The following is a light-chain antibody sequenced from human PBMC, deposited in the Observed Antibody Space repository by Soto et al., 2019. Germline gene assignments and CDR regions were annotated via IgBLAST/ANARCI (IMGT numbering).Light chain of an antibody. Sequence: EIVMTQSPATLAVSPGERATLSCRASQGVSSRLAWYQQKPGQAPRLLIYDVSTRASVTPARFSGSGSGTEFTRTISSLQSEDFAIYYCQQYTDWPPWTFGQGTKVEIK. J-gene: IGKJ1*01. CDR3: QQYTDWPPWT. CDR1: QGVSSR. V-gene: IGKV3-15*01. CDR2: DVS.